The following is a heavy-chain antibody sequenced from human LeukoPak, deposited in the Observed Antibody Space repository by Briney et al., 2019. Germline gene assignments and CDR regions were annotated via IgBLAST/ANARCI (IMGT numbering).Heavy chain of an antibody. J-gene: IGHJ5*02. CDR3: ARWDFDDHGWLDP. Sequence: PSETLSLTCTVSGGSMSSYYWSWIGQPAGKGLECIGRIYSRGRTNYNPSLKSRVTMSVDTSKSQVFLKLSSVTAADTAVYYCARWDFDDHGWLDPWGQGTLVTVSS. CDR1: GGSMSSYY. CDR2: IYSRGRT. D-gene: IGHD3-9*01. V-gene: IGHV4-4*07.